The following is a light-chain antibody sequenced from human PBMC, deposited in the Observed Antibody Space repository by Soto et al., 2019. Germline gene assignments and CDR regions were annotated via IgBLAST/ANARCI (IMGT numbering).Light chain of an antibody. CDR2: DAS. V-gene: IGKV3-15*01. Sequence: EIVMTQSPATLSVSPGERATLSCRASQSVSSNLAWYQLKPGQAPRLLIYDASTRATGIPARFSGSGSGTEFTLTISSLQSEDFAVYYCQQYNNWPWTFGQGTKV. J-gene: IGKJ1*01. CDR3: QQYNNWPWT. CDR1: QSVSSN.